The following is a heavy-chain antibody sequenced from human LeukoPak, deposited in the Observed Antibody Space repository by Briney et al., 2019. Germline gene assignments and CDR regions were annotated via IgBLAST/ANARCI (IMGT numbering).Heavy chain of an antibody. V-gene: IGHV3-53*01. CDR3: ARGNLVYCGGDCYSYYFDY. D-gene: IGHD2-21*02. J-gene: IGHJ4*02. CDR2: IYSGGST. CDR1: GFTVSSNY. Sequence: PGRSLRLSCAASGFTVSSNYMNWVRQAPGKGLEWVSIIYSGGSTYYADSVKGRLTISRDNSKNTLYLQMNSLRAEDTAVYYCARGNLVYCGGDCYSYYFDYWGQGTLVTVSS.